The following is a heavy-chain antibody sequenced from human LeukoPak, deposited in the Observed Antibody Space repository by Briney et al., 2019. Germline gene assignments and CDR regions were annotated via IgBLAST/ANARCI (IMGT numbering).Heavy chain of an antibody. V-gene: IGHV3-30*04. D-gene: IGHD3-22*01. CDR3: ATDREGDPSAYYLV. CDR2: ISYDGSNK. J-gene: IGHJ4*02. Sequence: GGSLRLSCAASGFTFSSYAMHWVRQAPGKGLEWVAVISYDGSNKYYADSVKGRFTISRDNSKNTLYLQMNSLRAEDSAVYYCATDREGDPSAYYLVGGQGTLITVSS. CDR1: GFTFSSYA.